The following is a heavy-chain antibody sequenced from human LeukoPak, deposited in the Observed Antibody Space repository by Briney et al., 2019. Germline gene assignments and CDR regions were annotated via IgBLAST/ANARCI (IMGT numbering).Heavy chain of an antibody. CDR2: ISYDGSNK. V-gene: IGHV3-30*18. J-gene: IGHJ4*02. Sequence: GGSLRLSCAASGFTVSSNYMSWVSQAPGKGLEWVAVISYDGSNKYYTDSVKGRFTISRDNSKNTLYLQMNSLRADDTAVYYCAKGYCGGGSCYDYWGQGTLVTVSS. D-gene: IGHD2-15*01. CDR3: AKGYCGGGSCYDY. CDR1: GFTVSSNY.